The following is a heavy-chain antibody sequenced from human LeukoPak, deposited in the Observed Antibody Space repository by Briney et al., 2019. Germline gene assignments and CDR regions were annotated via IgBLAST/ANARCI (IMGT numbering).Heavy chain of an antibody. CDR2: MNPNSGNT. D-gene: IGHD2-15*01. J-gene: IGHJ6*03. CDR3: ARGVRGCSGGSCYFGLNYYYYMDV. CDR1: GYTFTSYD. Sequence: ASVKVSCKASGYTFTSYDINWVRQATGQGLEWMGWMNPNSGNTGYAQKFQGRVTMTRNTSISTAYMELSSLRSGDTAVYYCARGVRGCSGGSCYFGLNYYYYMDVWGKGTTVTVSS. V-gene: IGHV1-8*01.